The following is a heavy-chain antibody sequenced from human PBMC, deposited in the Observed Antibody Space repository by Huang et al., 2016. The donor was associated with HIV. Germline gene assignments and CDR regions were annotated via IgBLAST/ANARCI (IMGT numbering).Heavy chain of an antibody. Sequence: EEHLVESGGGLVQPGGSLRLSCEASGFKFSNYWMQWVRQAPGKGLRWVSRIKIAGRTTDYADSVKGRFTISRDNAKNTLYLQMSSLTAEDTAIYYCARAGGFEIWGQGTVVTVSS. CDR2: IKIAGRTT. V-gene: IGHV3-74*01. CDR3: ARAGGFEI. J-gene: IGHJ3*02. CDR1: GFKFSNYW. D-gene: IGHD2-15*01.